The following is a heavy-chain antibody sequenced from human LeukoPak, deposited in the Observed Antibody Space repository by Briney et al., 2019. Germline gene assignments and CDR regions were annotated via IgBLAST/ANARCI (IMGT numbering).Heavy chain of an antibody. J-gene: IGHJ6*02. V-gene: IGHV3-30*04. Sequence: GGSLRLSCAASGFTFSSYAMHWVRQAPGKGLEWVAVISYDGSNKYYADSVKGRFTISRDNSKNTLYLQMNSLRDEDTAVYFCGRRPSPVTSESLSEVWGQGPTFTAS. D-gene: IGHD4-11*01. CDR3: GRRPSPVTSESLSEV. CDR2: ISYDGSNK. CDR1: GFTFSSYA.